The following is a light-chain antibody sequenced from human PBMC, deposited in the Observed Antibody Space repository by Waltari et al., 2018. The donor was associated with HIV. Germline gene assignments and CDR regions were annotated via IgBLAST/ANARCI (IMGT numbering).Light chain of an antibody. CDR1: QNINIW. J-gene: IGKJ1*01. CDR3: LQYNSYSWT. CDR2: KAS. Sequence: DIQMTQSPSTLSASVGDRVTITCRASQNINIWLAWYQRKPGKAPKLLIYKASTLESGVPSKISGSGSVTEFTLTISSLQPDDFATYYCLQYNSYSWTFGQGTKVEIK. V-gene: IGKV1-5*03.